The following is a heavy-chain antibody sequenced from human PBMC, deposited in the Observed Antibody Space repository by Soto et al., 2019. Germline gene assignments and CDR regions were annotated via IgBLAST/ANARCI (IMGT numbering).Heavy chain of an antibody. CDR1: GGTFSSYA. CDR2: IIPIFGTA. D-gene: IGHD3-22*01. CDR3: ARVEYLFALVIGVGAFDI. Sequence: QVQLVQSGAEVKKPGSSVKVSCKASGGTFSSYAISWVRQAPGQGLEWMGGIIPIFGTANYAQKFQGRVTITADESTSTAYMELSSLRSEDTAVYYCARVEYLFALVIGVGAFDIWGQGTMFTVSS. V-gene: IGHV1-69*01. J-gene: IGHJ3*02.